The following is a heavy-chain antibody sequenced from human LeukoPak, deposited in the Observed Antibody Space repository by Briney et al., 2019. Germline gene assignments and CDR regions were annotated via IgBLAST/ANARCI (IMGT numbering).Heavy chain of an antibody. CDR2: IYSAGNT. D-gene: IGHD6-19*01. CDR3: ASGGSNGWYAFDI. V-gene: IGHV3-66*02. Sequence: GGSLRLSCAASGFTVSSHYMSWVRQAPGKGLEWVSVIYSAGNTYYADSVKGRFTISRDNSKNKLYLQVDRLTDDDTDVYYCASGGSNGWYAFDIWGQGTMVTVSS. CDR1: GFTVSSHY. J-gene: IGHJ3*02.